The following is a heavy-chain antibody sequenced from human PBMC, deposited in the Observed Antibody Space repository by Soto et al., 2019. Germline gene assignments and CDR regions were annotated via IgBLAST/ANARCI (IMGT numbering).Heavy chain of an antibody. CDR2: ISGSGGGT. V-gene: IGHV3-23*01. Sequence: PVGSLRLSCAASGFTFSSYVMSWVRQAPGKGLEWVSAISGSGGGTYYADSVKGRLIITRDNSKNTLFLQMNSLRAEDTAVYYCAKGFRGVGNYFDSWGQGTLVTVSS. J-gene: IGHJ4*02. CDR3: AKGFRGVGNYFDS. CDR1: GFTFSSYV. D-gene: IGHD3-16*01.